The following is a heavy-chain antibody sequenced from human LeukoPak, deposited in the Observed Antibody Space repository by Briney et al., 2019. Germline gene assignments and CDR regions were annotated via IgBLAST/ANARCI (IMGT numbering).Heavy chain of an antibody. D-gene: IGHD2-15*01. J-gene: IGHJ5*01. CDR3: ARGGSWYDFWFDY. CDR1: GFTVSSNY. V-gene: IGHV3-53*01. Sequence: GGYLVLSCAASGFTVSSNYMSWVRQPPGKGLEWVAVIYSGGSTYYADSVKGRFTISRDNSKNTLYLQMNSLRAEDTAVYYCARGGSWYDFWFDYWGQGTLVTVSS. CDR2: IYSGGST.